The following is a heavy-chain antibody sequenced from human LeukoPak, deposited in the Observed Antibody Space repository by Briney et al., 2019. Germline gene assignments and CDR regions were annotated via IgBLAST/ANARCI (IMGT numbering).Heavy chain of an antibody. J-gene: IGHJ4*02. CDR3: AKDAVAPGSSGDFFDY. D-gene: IGHD3-10*01. Sequence: GGSLRLSCAASGFTFSSYDMHWVRQATGKGLEWVSAIGTAGDTYYPGSVKGRFTISRENAKNSLYLQMNSLRAEDTAVYYCAKDAVAPGSSGDFFDYWGLGTLVTVSS. V-gene: IGHV3-13*01. CDR1: GFTFSSYD. CDR2: IGTAGDT.